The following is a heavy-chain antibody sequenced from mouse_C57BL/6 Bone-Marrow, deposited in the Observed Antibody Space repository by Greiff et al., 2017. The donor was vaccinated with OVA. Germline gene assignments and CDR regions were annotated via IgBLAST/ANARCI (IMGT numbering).Heavy chain of an antibody. Sequence: EVQLQQSGPELVKPGASVKMSCKASGYTFTDYNMHWVKQSHGKSLEWIGYINPNNGGTSYNQKFKGKATLTVNKSSSTAYMELRSLTSEDSAVYYCARLRYYGNYYAMDYWGQGTSVTVSS. J-gene: IGHJ4*01. CDR2: INPNNGGT. CDR1: GYTFTDYN. D-gene: IGHD2-1*01. CDR3: ARLRYYGNYYAMDY. V-gene: IGHV1-22*01.